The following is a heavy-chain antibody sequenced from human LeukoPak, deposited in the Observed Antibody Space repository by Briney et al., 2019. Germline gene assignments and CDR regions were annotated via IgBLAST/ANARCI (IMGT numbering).Heavy chain of an antibody. CDR1: GGSISSGGYY. J-gene: IGHJ4*02. D-gene: IGHD3-22*01. CDR3: ARLGSSGSLFDY. Sequence: SETLSLTCTVSGGSISSGGYYWSWIRQHPGKGLEWIGCIYYSGSTYYNPSLKSRVTISVDTSKNQFSLKLSSVTAADTAVYYCARLGSSGSLFDYWGQGTLVTVSS. V-gene: IGHV4-31*03. CDR2: IYYSGST.